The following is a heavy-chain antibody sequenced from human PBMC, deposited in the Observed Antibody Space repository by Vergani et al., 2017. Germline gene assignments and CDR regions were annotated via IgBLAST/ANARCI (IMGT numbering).Heavy chain of an antibody. J-gene: IGHJ4*02. CDR3: ARIGIAAANFDY. CDR2: IYYSGST. D-gene: IGHD6-13*01. CDR1: GGSISSYY. Sequence: QVQLQESGPGLVKPSETLSLTCTVSGGSISSYYWSWIRQPPGKGLEWIGYIYYSGSTNYNPSLKSRVTISVDTSKNQFSLKLSSVTAADTAVYYCARIGIAAANFDYGGQGTLVTVSS. V-gene: IGHV4-59*01.